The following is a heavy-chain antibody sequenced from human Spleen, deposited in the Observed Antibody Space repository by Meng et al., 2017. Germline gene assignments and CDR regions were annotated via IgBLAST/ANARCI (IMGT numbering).Heavy chain of an antibody. CDR2: IRSSTTYI. D-gene: IGHD2-15*01. CDR3: AREGFSGAFDI. V-gene: IGHV3-21*01. Sequence: GESLKISCAASGFTFSNYNMNWVRQAPGQGLEWVSSIRSSTTYIYYADSVKGRFTISRDNAKNSLYLHMNSLRAEDTAVYYCAREGFSGAFDIWGQGTMVTVSS. CDR1: GFTFSNYN. J-gene: IGHJ3*02.